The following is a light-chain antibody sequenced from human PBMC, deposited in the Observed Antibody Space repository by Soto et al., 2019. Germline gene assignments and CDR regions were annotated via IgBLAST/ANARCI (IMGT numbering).Light chain of an antibody. Sequence: DIQMTQSPSSLSASVGDRVTITCRASQGISDFLAWYQQKPGKAPQLLIYGATTLQSGVPSRFSGSGSGTDFTLTIASLLPEDVATYYCQKYNSDPLTFGGGTKVEIK. CDR2: GAT. V-gene: IGKV1-27*01. J-gene: IGKJ4*01. CDR3: QKYNSDPLT. CDR1: QGISDF.